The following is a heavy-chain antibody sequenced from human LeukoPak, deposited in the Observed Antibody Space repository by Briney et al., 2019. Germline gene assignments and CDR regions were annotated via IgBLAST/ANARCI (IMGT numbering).Heavy chain of an antibody. CDR2: INAGNGNT. V-gene: IGHV1-3*03. Sequence: ASVKVSCKASGYTFTSYAMHWVRQAPGQRLEWMGWINAGNGNTKYSQEFQGRVTITRDTSASTAYMELSSLRSEDMAVYYCARGDYYDSSGQDAFDIWGQGTMVTVSS. CDR3: ARGDYYDSSGQDAFDI. J-gene: IGHJ3*02. CDR1: GYTFTSYA. D-gene: IGHD3-22*01.